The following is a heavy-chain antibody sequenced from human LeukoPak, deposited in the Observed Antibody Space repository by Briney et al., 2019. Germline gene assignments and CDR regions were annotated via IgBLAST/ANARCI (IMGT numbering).Heavy chain of an antibody. CDR1: GASINGFS. D-gene: IGHD1-26*01. CDR3: ARERSGSYYTFDV. Sequence: SETLSLTCSVSGASINGFSWSWIRQTPEKGLEWMGYVSQRGATTSNPSLKTRVSISADTSKSQFSLKMTSVTAADTAVYYCARERSGSYYTFDVWGPGTMVSVS. J-gene: IGHJ3*01. V-gene: IGHV4-59*13. CDR2: VSQRGAT.